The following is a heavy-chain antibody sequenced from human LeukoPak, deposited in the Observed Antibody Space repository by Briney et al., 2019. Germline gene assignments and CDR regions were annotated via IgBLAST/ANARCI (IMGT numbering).Heavy chain of an antibody. V-gene: IGHV3-23*01. D-gene: IGHD3-3*01. Sequence: SGGSLRLSCAASGFTFSSYAMSWVRQAPGKGLEWVSAISGSGGSTYYADSVKGRFTISRDNSKNTLYLQMNSLRAEDTAVYYCARDAELYYDFWSGYYKGTNWFDPWGQGTLVTVSS. CDR2: ISGSGGST. CDR1: GFTFSSYA. J-gene: IGHJ5*02. CDR3: ARDAELYYDFWSGYYKGTNWFDP.